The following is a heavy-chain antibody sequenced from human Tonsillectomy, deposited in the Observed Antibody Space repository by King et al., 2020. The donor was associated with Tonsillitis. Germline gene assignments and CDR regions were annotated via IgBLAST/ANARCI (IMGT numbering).Heavy chain of an antibody. CDR1: GFTVSSNY. V-gene: IGHV3-53*01. J-gene: IGHJ4*02. CDR2: IYSGGDT. CDR3: ARWAVYTRVYYY. Sequence: VQLVESGGGLIQPGGSLRLSCAASGFTVSSNYMSWVRQAPGQGLEWVSVIYSGGDTYYADSVKGRFTISRDNSNNTLYLQMNSLRADDTAVYFCARWAVYTRVYYYWGQGTLVTVSS. D-gene: IGHD1-1*01.